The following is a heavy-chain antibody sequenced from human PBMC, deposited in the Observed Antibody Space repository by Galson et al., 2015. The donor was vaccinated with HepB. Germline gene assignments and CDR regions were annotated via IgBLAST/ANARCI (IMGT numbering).Heavy chain of an antibody. D-gene: IGHD5-18*01. J-gene: IGHJ3*02. Sequence: QVQLQESGPGLVKPSETLSLTCTVSGGSISSYYWSWIRQPPGKGLEWIGYIYYSGSTNYNPSLKSRVTISVDTSKNQFSLKLSSVTAADTAVYYCARHPHTAMPYGGAFDIWGQGTMVTVSS. CDR3: ARHPHTAMPYGGAFDI. CDR2: IYYSGST. V-gene: IGHV4-59*08. CDR1: GGSISSYY.